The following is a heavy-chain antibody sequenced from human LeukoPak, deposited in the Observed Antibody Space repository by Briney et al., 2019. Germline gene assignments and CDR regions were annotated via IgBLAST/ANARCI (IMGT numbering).Heavy chain of an antibody. D-gene: IGHD1-1*01. CDR2: IYYSGST. CDR1: GGSISSGGYY. J-gene: IGHJ5*02. Sequence: SQTLSLTCTVSGGSISSGGYYWSWIRQHPGKGLEWLGYIYYSGSTYYNPSLKSRVTISVDTSKNQFSLKLSSVTDADTAVYYCARYNPTTENWFDPWGQGTLVTVSS. CDR3: ARYNPTTENWFDP. V-gene: IGHV4-31*03.